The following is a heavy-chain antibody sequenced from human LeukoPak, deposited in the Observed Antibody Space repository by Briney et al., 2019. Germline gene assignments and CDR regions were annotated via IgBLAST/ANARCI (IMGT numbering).Heavy chain of an antibody. CDR3: ARHRLYYGDYGPIDY. V-gene: IGHV3-48*01. J-gene: IGHJ4*02. CDR2: IDYGGSVT. CDR1: GFTFTAYT. Sequence: SGGSLRLSCGASGFTFTAYTMNLVRQAPGKGPEWVSYIDYGGSVTHYADSVKGRFTISRDNAENSLYLQMNSLRVEDTAVYYCARHRLYYGDYGPIDYWGQGTLVTVSS. D-gene: IGHD4-17*01.